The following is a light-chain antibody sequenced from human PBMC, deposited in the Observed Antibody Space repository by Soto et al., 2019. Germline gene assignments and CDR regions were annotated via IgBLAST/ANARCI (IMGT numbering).Light chain of an antibody. V-gene: IGLV2-14*01. CDR1: SSDVGSYNY. J-gene: IGLJ2*01. CDR2: EVS. Sequence: QSALTQPASVSGFPGQSITISCTGTSSDVGSYNYVSWYQQYPGKVPKLIIYEVSNRPSGVSNRFSGSKSGNTASLTISELLAEDDADYYCSSYTSISTRIFGGGTKLTVL. CDR3: SSYTSISTRI.